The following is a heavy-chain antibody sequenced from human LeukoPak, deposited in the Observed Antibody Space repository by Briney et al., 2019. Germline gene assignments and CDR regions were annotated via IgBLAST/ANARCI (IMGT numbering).Heavy chain of an antibody. Sequence: PSETLSLTCTVSGGSISSYYWSWIRQPPGKGLEWIGYFYYSGSTNYNPSLKSRVTISVDTSKNHFSLKLSSVTAADTAVYYCLLMLPSGGSGSSFDYWGQGTLVTVS. CDR3: LLMLPSGGSGSSFDY. CDR1: GGSISSYY. D-gene: IGHD3-10*01. CDR2: FYYSGST. V-gene: IGHV4-59*12. J-gene: IGHJ4*02.